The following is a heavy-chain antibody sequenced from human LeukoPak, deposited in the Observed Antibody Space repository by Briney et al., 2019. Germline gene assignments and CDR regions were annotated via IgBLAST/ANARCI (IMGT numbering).Heavy chain of an antibody. D-gene: IGHD6-13*01. V-gene: IGHV4-39*07. Sequence: SGTLSLTCTVSDDSITSSSYYWAWIRQSPGKGLEFIGTIYYSGSTNYNPSLKSRVTISVDTSKNQFSLKLSSVTAADTAVYYCARAYSSSWYYGDWFDPWGQGTLVTVSS. J-gene: IGHJ5*02. CDR2: IYYSGST. CDR3: ARAYSSSWYYGDWFDP. CDR1: DDSITSSSYY.